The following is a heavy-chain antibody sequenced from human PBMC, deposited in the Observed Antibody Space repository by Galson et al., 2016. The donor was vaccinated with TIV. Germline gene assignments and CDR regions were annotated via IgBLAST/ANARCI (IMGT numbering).Heavy chain of an antibody. D-gene: IGHD3-22*01. V-gene: IGHV1-24*01. Sequence: SCKVSGNSLNELVIHWVRQAPGKGLEWMGGFDPEVAKTVYAQKLQDRVTMAADTSTNTAYMELGSLRFEDTAVYYCATVAWFPGLSLDTWGQGTLVTVSP. CDR1: GNSLNELV. CDR3: ATVAWFPGLSLDT. J-gene: IGHJ5*02. CDR2: FDPEVAKT.